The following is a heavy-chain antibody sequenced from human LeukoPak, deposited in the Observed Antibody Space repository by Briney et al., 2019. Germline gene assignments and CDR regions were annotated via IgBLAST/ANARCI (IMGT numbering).Heavy chain of an antibody. CDR1: GGSISSSSYY. CDR2: IYYSGST. CDR3: ARQLPIFGVVRNYYMDV. V-gene: IGHV4-39*01. J-gene: IGHJ6*03. Sequence: SETLSLTCTVSGGSISSSSYYWGWIRQPPGKGLEWIGSIYYSGSTYYNPSLKSRVTISIDTSKNQFSLKLSSVTAADTAVYYCARQLPIFGVVRNYYMDVWGKGPRSPSP. D-gene: IGHD3-3*01.